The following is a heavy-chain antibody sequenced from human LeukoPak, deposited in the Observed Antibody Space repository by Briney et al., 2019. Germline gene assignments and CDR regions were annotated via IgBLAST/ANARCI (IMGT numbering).Heavy chain of an antibody. CDR3: ALLAVASDFDY. Sequence: PRGSLSLSHAVSRFPFRDYEINWVRQAPRKGLEWVSNIGSSGTTRYYADSVKGRFSISRDNAENSLYLQMNSLRVEDTGIYYFALLAVASDFDYWGQGALVTVSS. V-gene: IGHV3-48*03. J-gene: IGHJ4*02. D-gene: IGHD6-19*01. CDR1: RFPFRDYE. CDR2: IGSSGTTR.